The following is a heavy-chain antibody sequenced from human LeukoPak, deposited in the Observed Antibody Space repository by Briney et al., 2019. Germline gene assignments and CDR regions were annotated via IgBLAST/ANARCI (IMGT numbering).Heavy chain of an antibody. Sequence: GASMKVSCKASGGTFSSYAISWVRQAPGQGLEWMGRIIPILGIANYAQKFQGRVTITADKSTSTAYMELSSLRSEDTAVYYCARAIAVAGSRYFDYWGQGTLVTVSS. J-gene: IGHJ4*02. CDR1: GGTFSSYA. D-gene: IGHD6-19*01. CDR3: ARAIAVAGSRYFDY. CDR2: IIPILGIA. V-gene: IGHV1-69*04.